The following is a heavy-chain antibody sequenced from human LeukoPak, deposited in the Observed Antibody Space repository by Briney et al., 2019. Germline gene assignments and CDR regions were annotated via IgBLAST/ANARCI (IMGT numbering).Heavy chain of an antibody. J-gene: IGHJ4*02. V-gene: IGHV1-2*02. CDR2: INPNSGGT. D-gene: IGHD4-17*01. Sequence: ASVKVSCKASGYTFTGYYMHWVRQAPGQGLEWMGWINPNSGGTDYAQKFQGRVTLTRDTSISTAYMELIRLRSDDTAVYYFARAGPVTISKRHFDYWGQGTLVTVSS. CDR1: GYTFTGYY. CDR3: ARAGPVTISKRHFDY.